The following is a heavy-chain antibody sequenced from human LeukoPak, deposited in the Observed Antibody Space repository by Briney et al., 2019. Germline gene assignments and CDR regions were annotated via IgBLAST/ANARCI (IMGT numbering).Heavy chain of an antibody. Sequence: SVKVSCKASGGTFSSYAISWVRQAPGQGLGWMGRIIPIFGTANYAQKFQGRVTITTDESTSTAYMELSSLRSEDTAVYYCAGSPSSGYYYWFDPWGQGTLVTVSS. V-gene: IGHV1-69*05. J-gene: IGHJ5*02. CDR2: IIPIFGTA. CDR1: GGTFSSYA. D-gene: IGHD3-22*01. CDR3: AGSPSSGYYYWFDP.